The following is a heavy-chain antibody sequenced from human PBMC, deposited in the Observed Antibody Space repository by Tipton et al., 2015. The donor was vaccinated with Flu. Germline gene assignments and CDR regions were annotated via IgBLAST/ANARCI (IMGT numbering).Heavy chain of an antibody. J-gene: IGHJ6*03. CDR3: ARAQHYDSNAYYYYYMDV. Sequence: TLSLTCTVSGFSISSGYYWAWIRQPPGKGLEWIGSVYQSGTTYFSPSLKRRVIISVDMSKNHFSLKLSSVTAADTAVYYCARAQHYDSNAYYYYYMDVWDKGATVTVSS. V-gene: IGHV4-38-2*02. D-gene: IGHD3-22*01. CDR2: VYQSGTT. CDR1: GFSISSGYY.